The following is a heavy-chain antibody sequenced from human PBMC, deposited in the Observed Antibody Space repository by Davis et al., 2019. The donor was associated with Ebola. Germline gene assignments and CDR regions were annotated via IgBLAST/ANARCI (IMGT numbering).Heavy chain of an antibody. CDR1: GGSFSGYY. Sequence: PSETLSLTCAVYGGSFSGYYWSWIRQPPGKGLEWIGEINHSGSTNYNPSLKSRVTISVDTSKNQFSLKLSSVTAADTAVYYCARRGNRGEAYWGQGTLVTVSS. CDR2: INHSGST. V-gene: IGHV4-34*01. D-gene: IGHD3-10*01. CDR3: ARRGNRGEAY. J-gene: IGHJ4*02.